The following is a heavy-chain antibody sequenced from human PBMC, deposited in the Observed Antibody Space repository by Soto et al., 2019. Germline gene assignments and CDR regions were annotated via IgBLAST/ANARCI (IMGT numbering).Heavy chain of an antibody. V-gene: IGHV1-18*01. J-gene: IGHJ3*02. CDR1: GYTFTSYG. Sequence: QVQLVQSGAEVKKPGASVKVSCKASGYTFTSYGISWVRQAPGQGLEWKGWNSAYNGNTNYAQKLQGGDTMTTDTSTSTGYMELRSLRSDDTAVYYCARGLNGAPTRQPFDIWGEGTMVTVSS. D-gene: IGHD2-2*01. CDR3: ARGLNGAPTRQPFDI. CDR2: NSAYNGNT.